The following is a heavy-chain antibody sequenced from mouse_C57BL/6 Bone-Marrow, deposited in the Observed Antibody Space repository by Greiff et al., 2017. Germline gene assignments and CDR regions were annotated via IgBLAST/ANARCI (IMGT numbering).Heavy chain of an antibody. Sequence: VQLKESGPELVKPGASVKISCKASGYSFTGYYMNWVKQSPEKSLEWIGEINPSTGGTTYNQKFKAKATLTVDKSSSTAYMQLKSLTSEDSAVYYCARFNDYDFDYWGQGTTLTVSS. CDR2: INPSTGGT. J-gene: IGHJ2*01. CDR1: GYSFTGYY. V-gene: IGHV1-42*01. D-gene: IGHD2-4*01. CDR3: ARFNDYDFDY.